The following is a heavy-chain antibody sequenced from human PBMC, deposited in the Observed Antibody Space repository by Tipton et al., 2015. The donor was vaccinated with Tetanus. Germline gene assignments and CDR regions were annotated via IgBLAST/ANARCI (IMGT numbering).Heavy chain of an antibody. CDR2: SWYDGTDK. CDR3: AREADCSGGSCFSGDFDN. V-gene: IGHV3-33*01. J-gene: IGHJ4*02. D-gene: IGHD2-15*01. CDR1: GFIFSSYG. Sequence: LSLTCAASGFIFSSYGIHWVRRAPGKGLEWVAVSWYDGTDKYYADSVKGRFTISRDNSKNTLYLQMNSLRAEDTAVYYCAREADCSGGSCFSGDFDNWGQGTQVTVSS.